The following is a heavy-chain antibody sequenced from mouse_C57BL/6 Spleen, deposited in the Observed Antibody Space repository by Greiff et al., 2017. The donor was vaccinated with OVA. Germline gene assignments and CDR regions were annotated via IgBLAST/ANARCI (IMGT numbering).Heavy chain of an antibody. Sequence: EVKVVESGGGLVQPGGSLKLSCAASGFTFSDYGMAWVRQAPRKGPEWVAFISNLAYSIYYADTVTGRFTISRENAKNTLYLEMSSLRSEDTAMYYCARPNSNWYFDVWGTGTTVTVSS. D-gene: IGHD2-5*01. J-gene: IGHJ1*03. V-gene: IGHV5-15*01. CDR2: ISNLAYSI. CDR1: GFTFSDYG. CDR3: ARPNSNWYFDV.